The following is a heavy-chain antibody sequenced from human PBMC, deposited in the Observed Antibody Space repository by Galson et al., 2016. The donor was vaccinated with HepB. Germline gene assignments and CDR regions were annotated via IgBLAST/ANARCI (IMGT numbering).Heavy chain of an antibody. D-gene: IGHD6-6*01. CDR2: INFDGSEE. CDR3: TSGQYSSSSPDY. CDR1: GFTFSSYW. V-gene: IGHV3-7*05. Sequence: SLRLSCAGSGFTFSSYWINWVRQVPGKGLEWVADINFDGSEEYYVESVRGRFSISRDNAKNSVFLQMNSLKTEDTAVYYCTSGQYSSSSPDYWGQGTLVTVSS. J-gene: IGHJ4*02.